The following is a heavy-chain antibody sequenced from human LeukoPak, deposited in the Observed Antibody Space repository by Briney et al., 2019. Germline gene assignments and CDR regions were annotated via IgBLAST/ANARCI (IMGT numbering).Heavy chain of an antibody. J-gene: IGHJ4*02. CDR3: AKGWTGRNANFDY. Sequence: GGSLRLSCAASGFTFSSYGMHWVRQAPGKGLEWVAFIRYDGSNKYHADSVKGRFTISRDNSKNTLYLQMNSLRAEDTAVYYCAKGWTGRNANFDYRGQGTLVTVSS. V-gene: IGHV3-30*02. CDR1: GFTFSSYG. CDR2: IRYDGSNK. D-gene: IGHD2-15*01.